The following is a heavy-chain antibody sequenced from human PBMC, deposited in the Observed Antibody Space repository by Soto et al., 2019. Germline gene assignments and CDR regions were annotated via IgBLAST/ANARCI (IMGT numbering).Heavy chain of an antibody. J-gene: IGHJ4*02. Sequence: EAQLVETGGGLIQPGGSLRLSCAASGFTVSSNYINWVRQAPGKGLEWVSVIYSGGRTNYADSVKGRFTISRDNSKNTVFLQMNSLRAEDTALYYCARGGDGSSFDYWGQGTLVTVSS. CDR2: IYSGGRT. CDR3: ARGGDGSSFDY. D-gene: IGHD1-26*01. CDR1: GFTVSSNY. V-gene: IGHV3-53*02.